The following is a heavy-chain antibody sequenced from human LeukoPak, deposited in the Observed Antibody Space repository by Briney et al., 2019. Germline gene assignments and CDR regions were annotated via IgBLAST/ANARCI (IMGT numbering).Heavy chain of an antibody. CDR1: GFTFSSYA. CDR2: ISGSGGST. D-gene: IGHD3-22*01. J-gene: IGHJ3*02. V-gene: IGHV3-23*01. CDR3: AKDMGNYYDSSGYYGTFDI. Sequence: GGSLRLSCAASGFTFSSYAMSWVRQAPGKGLKWVSAISGSGGSTYYADSVKGRFTISRDNSKNTLYLQMNSLRAEDTAVYYCAKDMGNYYDSSGYYGTFDIWGQGTMVTVSS.